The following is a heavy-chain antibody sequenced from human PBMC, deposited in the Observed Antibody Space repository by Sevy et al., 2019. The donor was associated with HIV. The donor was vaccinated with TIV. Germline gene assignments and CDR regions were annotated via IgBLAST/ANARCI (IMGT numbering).Heavy chain of an antibody. D-gene: IGHD3-3*02. CDR3: ARVNIFIGGSRDY. J-gene: IGHJ4*02. V-gene: IGHV3-7*01. CDR1: GFTFSTYW. Sequence: GGSLRLSCAASGFTFSTYWMSWVRQAPGKGLEWVADIKLDGSEKYYVDSVKGRFTISRDNPKNSLYLQMNSLRGEDTAVYYCARVNIFIGGSRDYWGQGTLVTVSA. CDR2: IKLDGSEK.